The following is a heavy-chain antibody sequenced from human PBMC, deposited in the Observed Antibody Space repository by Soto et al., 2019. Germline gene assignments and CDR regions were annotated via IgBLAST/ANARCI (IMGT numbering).Heavy chain of an antibody. D-gene: IGHD3-3*02. CDR1: GFTFTTYA. J-gene: IGHJ4*02. CDR3: TRDWERDAAAFFDY. V-gene: IGHV3-23*05. CDR2: IYTSGVP. Sequence: EVQLLESGGGLVQPGGSLRLSCAASGFTFTTYAMTWVRQARGKGLEWVSGIYTSGVPKYADSVQGRFTISRDDSKSTLYLQMNSLRAEDTAVYYCTRDWERDAAAFFDYWGQGTLVTVSS.